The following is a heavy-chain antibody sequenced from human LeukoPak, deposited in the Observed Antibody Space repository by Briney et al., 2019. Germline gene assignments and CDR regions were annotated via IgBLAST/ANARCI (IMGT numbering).Heavy chain of an antibody. CDR2: IHYSGST. CDR1: GGSIINYY. D-gene: IGHD2-21*02. Sequence: SETLSLTCTVSGGSIINYYWSWIRQPPGKGLEWIGYIHYSGSTKYNPSLKSRVTISADTSKNQLSLKLSSVTAADTAVYYCTRQEAATATSFYGMDVWGLGTTVTVSS. CDR3: TRQEAATATSFYGMDV. V-gene: IGHV4-59*08. J-gene: IGHJ6*02.